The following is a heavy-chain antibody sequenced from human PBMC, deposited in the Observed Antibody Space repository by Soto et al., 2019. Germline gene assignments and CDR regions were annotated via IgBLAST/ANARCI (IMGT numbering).Heavy chain of an antibody. J-gene: IGHJ5*02. D-gene: IGHD2-2*01. V-gene: IGHV3-30*18. CDR1: GFPFSSYG. CDR2: ISYGGSNK. CDR3: AKDNCISTSCYRLYNWFDP. Sequence: GGSLRLSCAAPGFPFSSYGMHWVRQAPGKGLEWVAVISYGGSNKYYADSVKGRFTISRDNSKNTLYLQMNNLRAEDTAVYYCAKDNCISTSCYRLYNWFDPWGQGT.